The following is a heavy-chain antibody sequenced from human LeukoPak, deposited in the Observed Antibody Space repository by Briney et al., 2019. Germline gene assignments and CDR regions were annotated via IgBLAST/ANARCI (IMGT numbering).Heavy chain of an antibody. J-gene: IGHJ4*02. Sequence: GGSLRLSCAASGVTVSSKSMSWVRQAPGKGLEWVSVIYRGGSTSYADSVKGRFTISRDNSQNTLYFQMNSLRAEDTAVYYCAKEGSYYYDRSDYYYPFEYWGQGTLVTVSS. CDR3: AKEGSYYYDRSDYYYPFEY. V-gene: IGHV3-53*01. CDR2: IYRGGST. CDR1: GVTVSSKS. D-gene: IGHD3-22*01.